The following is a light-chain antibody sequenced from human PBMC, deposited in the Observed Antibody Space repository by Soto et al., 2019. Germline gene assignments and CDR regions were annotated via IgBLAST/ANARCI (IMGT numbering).Light chain of an antibody. Sequence: QLVLTQPPSVSGAPGQRVTISCTGSSSNIGAGYDVHWYQHLPGTAPKLLIYGNSNRPSGVPDRFSGSKSATSASLAITGLQAEDEADYYCQPYDSSLSGVVFGGGTKLTVL. CDR2: GNS. CDR1: SSNIGAGYD. J-gene: IGLJ2*01. V-gene: IGLV1-40*01. CDR3: QPYDSSLSGVV.